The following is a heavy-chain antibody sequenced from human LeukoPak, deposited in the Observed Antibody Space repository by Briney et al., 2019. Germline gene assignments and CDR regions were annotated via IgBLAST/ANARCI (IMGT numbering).Heavy chain of an antibody. CDR1: GFTFSSYA. CDR2: ISGSGGST. J-gene: IGHJ4*02. CDR3: AKGPYDYVWGSYPVY. D-gene: IGHD3-16*02. V-gene: IGHV3-23*01. Sequence: PGASLRLSCAASGFTFSSYAMSWVRQAPGNGLEWVSAISGSGGSTYYADSVKGRFTISRDNSKNTLYLQMNSLRAEDTAVYYCAKGPYDYVWGSYPVYWGQGTLVTVSS.